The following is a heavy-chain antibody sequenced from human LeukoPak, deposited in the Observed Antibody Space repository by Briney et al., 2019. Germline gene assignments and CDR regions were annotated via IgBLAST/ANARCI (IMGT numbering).Heavy chain of an antibody. CDR2: INPDGGNT. CDR3: AXIRDGYNDAYDL. CDR1: GYTFTNSY. D-gene: IGHD5-24*01. Sequence: ASVMVSCKASGYTFTNSYIHWVRQAPGQVLEWMGLINPDGGNTNYAQNFQGRVTLTRDTSTSTVYMELSSLRSEDTAIYYCAXIRDGYNDAYDLWGQGTVVTVPS. V-gene: IGHV1-46*01. J-gene: IGHJ3*01.